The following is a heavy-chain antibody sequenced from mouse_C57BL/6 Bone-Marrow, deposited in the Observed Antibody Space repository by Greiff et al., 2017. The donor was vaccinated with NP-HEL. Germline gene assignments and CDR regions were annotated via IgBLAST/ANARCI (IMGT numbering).Heavy chain of an antibody. D-gene: IGHD2-4*01. V-gene: IGHV1-64*01. CDR3: APLGAVIYYDYDVDY. CDR1: GYTFTSYW. J-gene: IGHJ2*01. Sequence: QVQLKQPGAELVKPGASVKLSCKASGYTFTSYWMHWVKQRPGQGLEWIGMIHPNSGSTNYNEKFKSKATLTVDKSSSTAYMQLSSLTSEDSAVYYCAPLGAVIYYDYDVDYWGQGTTLTVSS. CDR2: IHPNSGST.